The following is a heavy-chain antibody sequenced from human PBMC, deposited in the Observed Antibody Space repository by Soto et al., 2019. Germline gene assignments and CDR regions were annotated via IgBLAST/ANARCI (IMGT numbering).Heavy chain of an antibody. Sequence: QVQLVQSGAEVKKPGASVKVSCKASGYTFTSYGISWVRQAPGQGLEWMGWISAHNGNKKYAQKLQGRVTMNTDTSTSPAYMEMRSLISDDTAVYYCAREPNYFDYWGQVTLVTVSS. CDR3: AREPNYFDY. CDR1: GYTFTSYG. V-gene: IGHV1-18*01. CDR2: ISAHNGNK. J-gene: IGHJ4*02.